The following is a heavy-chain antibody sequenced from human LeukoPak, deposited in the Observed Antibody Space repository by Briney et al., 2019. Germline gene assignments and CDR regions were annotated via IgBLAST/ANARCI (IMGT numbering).Heavy chain of an antibody. J-gene: IGHJ4*02. Sequence: PGGSLRLSCAASGFTFSSYSMNWVHQAPGKGLEWVSYISSSSSTIYYADSVKGRFTISRDNAKNSLYLQMNSLRAEDTAVYYCARVNYYDNYWGQGTLVTVSS. CDR1: GFTFSSYS. D-gene: IGHD3-22*01. V-gene: IGHV3-48*04. CDR2: ISSSSSTI. CDR3: ARVNYYDNY.